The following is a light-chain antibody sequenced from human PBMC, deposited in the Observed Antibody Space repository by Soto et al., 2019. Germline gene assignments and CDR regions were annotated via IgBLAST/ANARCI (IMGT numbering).Light chain of an antibody. J-gene: IGKJ5*01. Sequence: DIVLTQSPVTLSLSPGERATLSCRASQSVSNSLAWYQQKPGQAPRLLIYDASNRATGIPAGFSGSGSGTDFTLTISSLEPEDFAVYYCQQRYNWPPITFGQGTRLEN. CDR2: DAS. V-gene: IGKV3-11*01. CDR1: QSVSNS. CDR3: QQRYNWPPIT.